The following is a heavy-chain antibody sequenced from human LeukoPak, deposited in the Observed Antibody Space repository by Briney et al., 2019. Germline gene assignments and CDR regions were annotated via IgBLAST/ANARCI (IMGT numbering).Heavy chain of an antibody. CDR3: AKDADTATIIYWYFDL. D-gene: IGHD5-18*01. V-gene: IGHV3-30*18. Sequence: GGSLRLSCTASGFTLSSFGMHWVRQAPGKGLERVAVISDGGSNRYYADSVKGRFTISRDNSKNTLYLQMNSLRAEDTAVYYCAKDADTATIIYWYFDLWGRGTLVTVSS. CDR1: GFTLSSFG. CDR2: ISDGGSNR. J-gene: IGHJ2*01.